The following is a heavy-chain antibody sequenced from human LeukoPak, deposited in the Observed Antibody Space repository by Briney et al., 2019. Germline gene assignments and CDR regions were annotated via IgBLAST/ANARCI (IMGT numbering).Heavy chain of an antibody. CDR1: GFTFDDYA. CDR2: ISGDGGST. Sequence: GGSLRLSCAGSGFTFDDYAMHWVRQAPGKGLEWVSLISGDGGSTYYADSVKGRFTISRDNSKNSLYLQMNSLRTEDTALYYCAKDGYYDSSGYYYPPDYWGQGTLVTVSS. V-gene: IGHV3-43*02. J-gene: IGHJ4*02. CDR3: AKDGYYDSSGYYYPPDY. D-gene: IGHD3-22*01.